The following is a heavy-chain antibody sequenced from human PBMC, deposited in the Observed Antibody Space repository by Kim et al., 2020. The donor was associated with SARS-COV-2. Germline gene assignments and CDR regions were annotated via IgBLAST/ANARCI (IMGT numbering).Heavy chain of an antibody. CDR2: ISGSSETI. CDR3: ARGHLHSSGWSYYFDS. CDR1: GFSFSSYS. Sequence: GGSLRLSCVGSGFSFSSYSMNWVRQAPGKGLEWVSYISGSSETIYYAESVKGRFTISRDNAKNSLYLQMNSLRAEDTAVYYCARGHLHSSGWSYYFDSWGQGTLVTVSS. J-gene: IGHJ4*02. D-gene: IGHD6-19*01. V-gene: IGHV3-48*04.